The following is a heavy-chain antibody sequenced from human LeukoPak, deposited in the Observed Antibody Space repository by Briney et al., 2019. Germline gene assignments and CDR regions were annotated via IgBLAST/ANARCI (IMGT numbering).Heavy chain of an antibody. J-gene: IGHJ4*02. CDR2: INQETSET. D-gene: IGHD2-15*01. CDR3: AREVDRAFGY. CDR1: GFTVSSNY. Sequence: GGSLRLSCAASGFTVSSNYMSWVRQAPGKGLEWVANINQETSETYYVDSVRGRFTISRDNAERSLHLQMNSLRVDDTAVYYCAREVDRAFGYWGQGTLVTVSS. V-gene: IGHV3-7*01.